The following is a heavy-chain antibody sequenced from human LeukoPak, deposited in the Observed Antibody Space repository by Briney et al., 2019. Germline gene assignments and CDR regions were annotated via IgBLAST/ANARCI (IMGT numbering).Heavy chain of an antibody. J-gene: IGHJ3*02. CDR1: GFTFSSYW. Sequence: GSLRLSCAASGFTFSSYWMSWVRQAPGKGVEWVANIKQDGSEKYYLDSVKGGFTISRDNAKNSLYPQMNSLRAEDTAVYYCARSSMITFGGVIVKAFDIWGQGTMVTVSS. CDR3: ARSSMITFGGVIVKAFDI. V-gene: IGHV3-7*03. CDR2: IKQDGSEK. D-gene: IGHD3-16*02.